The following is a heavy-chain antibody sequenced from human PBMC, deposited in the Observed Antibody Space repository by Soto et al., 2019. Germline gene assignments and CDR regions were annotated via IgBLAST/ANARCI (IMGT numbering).Heavy chain of an antibody. V-gene: IGHV4-31*03. J-gene: IGHJ4*02. CDR2: IYYSGST. Sequence: QVQLQESGPGLVKPSQTLSLTCTVSGGSISSGGYYWSWIRQHTGKGLEWIGYIYYSGSTYYNPSVTSRITISVDTSKKQFSLMMSSVTAADTAVYYCARVPIYCSGGSCYSLDYWGQGTLVTVSS. D-gene: IGHD2-15*01. CDR1: GGSISSGGYY. CDR3: ARVPIYCSGGSCYSLDY.